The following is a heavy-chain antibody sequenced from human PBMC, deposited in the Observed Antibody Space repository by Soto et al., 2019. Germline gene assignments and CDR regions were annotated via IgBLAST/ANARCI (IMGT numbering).Heavy chain of an antibody. D-gene: IGHD1-26*01. CDR1: GFTFSNAW. V-gene: IGHV3-15*01. J-gene: IGHJ4*02. Sequence: GGSLRLSCAASGFTFSNAWMSWVRQAPGKGLEWVGRIKSKTDGGTTDYAAPVKGRFTISRDDSKNTLYLQMNSLKTEDTAVYYCTTDPPVASGSHDYWGQGTLVTVSS. CDR2: IKSKTDGGTT. CDR3: TTDPPVASGSHDY.